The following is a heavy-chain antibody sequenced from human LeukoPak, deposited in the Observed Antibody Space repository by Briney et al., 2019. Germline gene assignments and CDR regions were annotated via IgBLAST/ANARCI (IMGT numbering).Heavy chain of an antibody. V-gene: IGHV1-46*01. CDR2: INPSGGST. Sequence: GASVKVSCKASGYTFTSYGISWVRQAPGQGLEWMGIINPSGGSTSYAQKFQGRVTMTRDTSTSTVYMELSSLRSEDTAVYYCARNFQWLARMALGYWGQGTLVTVSS. CDR3: ARNFQWLARMALGY. D-gene: IGHD6-19*01. J-gene: IGHJ4*02. CDR1: GYTFTSYG.